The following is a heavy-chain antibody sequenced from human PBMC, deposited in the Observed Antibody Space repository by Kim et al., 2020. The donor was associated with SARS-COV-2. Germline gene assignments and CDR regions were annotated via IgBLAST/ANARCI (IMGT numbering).Heavy chain of an antibody. Sequence: SETLSLTCAVYGGSFSGYYWSWIRQPPGKGLEWIGEINHSGSTNYNPSLKSRVTISVDTSKNQFSLKLSSVTAADTAVYYCARSIAAADPGRPEIYYYYGMDVWGQGTTVTVSS. D-gene: IGHD6-13*01. CDR1: GGSFSGYY. J-gene: IGHJ6*02. CDR2: INHSGST. CDR3: ARSIAAADPGRPEIYYYYGMDV. V-gene: IGHV4-34*01.